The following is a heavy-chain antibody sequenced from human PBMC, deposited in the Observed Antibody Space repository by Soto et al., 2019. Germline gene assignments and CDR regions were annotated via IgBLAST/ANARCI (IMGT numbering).Heavy chain of an antibody. CDR2: ISYDGSNK. J-gene: IGHJ4*02. CDR1: GFTFSSYG. D-gene: IGHD1-26*01. Sequence: GGSLRLSCAASGFTFSSYGMHWVRQAPGKGLEWVAVISYDGSNKYYADSVKGRFTISRDNSKNTLYLQMNSLRAEDTAVYYCAKMARGSYYDYWGQGTLVTVSS. V-gene: IGHV3-30*18. CDR3: AKMARGSYYDY.